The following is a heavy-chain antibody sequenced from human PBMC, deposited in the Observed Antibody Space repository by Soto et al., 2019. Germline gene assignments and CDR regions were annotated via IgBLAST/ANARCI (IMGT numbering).Heavy chain of an antibody. D-gene: IGHD3-22*01. V-gene: IGHV3-23*01. CDR1: GFTFSIYS. CDR3: AKDAAIVVVMEEYFDY. J-gene: IGHJ4*02. Sequence: GFLGLSCAYYGFTFSIYSRSWVLQVPGTRPEWVSSITDTGGSTYYADSVKCRFTIARDNSKNTLYLQMNSLRAEDTAVYYCAKDAAIVVVMEEYFDYCRQGTLVTVS. CDR2: ITDTGGST.